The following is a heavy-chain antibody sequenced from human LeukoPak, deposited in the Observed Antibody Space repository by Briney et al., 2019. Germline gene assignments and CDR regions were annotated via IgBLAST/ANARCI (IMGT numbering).Heavy chain of an antibody. CDR1: GFTFRSYW. J-gene: IGHJ4*02. CDR3: ARGEYYYGSGSYYFDY. D-gene: IGHD3-10*01. Sequence: GGSLRLSCAVSGFTFRSYWMSWVRQAPGKGLEWVAKINQDGSATKHLDSVKGRFTISRDNAKNTLYLQMNSLRAEDTAVYYCARGEYYYGSGSYYFDYWGQGTLVTVSS. V-gene: IGHV3-7*04. CDR2: INQDGSAT.